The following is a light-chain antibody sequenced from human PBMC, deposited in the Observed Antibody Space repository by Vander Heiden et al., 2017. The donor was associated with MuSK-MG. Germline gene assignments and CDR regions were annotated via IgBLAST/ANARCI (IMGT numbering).Light chain of an antibody. CDR3: CSYAGSYTWV. CDR2: DVS. V-gene: IGLV2-11*01. CDR1: SSDVGGNNY. Sequence: QSALTQPRSVSGSPAPSVTISCTGTSSDVGGNNYVSWYQQHPGKPPNLMIYDVSKRPAGVPDRFSGSKSGNTASLTISGLQAEEEADYYCCSYAGSYTWVFGGGTKLTVL. J-gene: IGLJ3*02.